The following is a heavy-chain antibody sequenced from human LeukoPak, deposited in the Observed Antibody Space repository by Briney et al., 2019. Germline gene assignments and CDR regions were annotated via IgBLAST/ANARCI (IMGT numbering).Heavy chain of an antibody. CDR1: GSTVSNNY. CDR3: AGVMIRGAWNY. J-gene: IGHJ4*02. Sequence: GGSLRLLCAASGSTVSNNYMSWVRQAPGKGLEWVSVIYANNSTYYADSVKGRFTISRDKSKNTLYLQMNSLRAEDTAVYYCAGVMIRGAWNYWGQGTLVTVSS. D-gene: IGHD3-10*01. V-gene: IGHV3-66*01. CDR2: IYANNST.